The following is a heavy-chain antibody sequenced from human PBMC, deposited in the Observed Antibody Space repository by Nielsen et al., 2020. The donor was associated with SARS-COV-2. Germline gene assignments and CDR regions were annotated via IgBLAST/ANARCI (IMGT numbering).Heavy chain of an antibody. CDR1: GGSISSSSYY. D-gene: IGHD6-19*01. J-gene: IGHJ4*02. CDR2: IYYSGST. CDR3: ARLIGSGWYYY. Sequence: SETLSLTCTVSGGSISSSSYYWGWIRQPPGKGLEWIGSIYYSGSTYYNPSLKSRVTISVDTSKNQFSLKLSSVTAADTAVYYCARLIGSGWYYYWGQGTLVTVSS. V-gene: IGHV4-39*01.